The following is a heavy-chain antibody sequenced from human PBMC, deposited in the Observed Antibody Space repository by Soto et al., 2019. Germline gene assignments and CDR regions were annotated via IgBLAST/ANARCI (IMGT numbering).Heavy chain of an antibody. J-gene: IGHJ6*02. CDR3: TTDRVQYDFWSGYAPSYGMDV. Sequence: SETLSLTCTVSGGSISSYYWSWIRQPPGKGLEWIGYIYYSGSTNYNPSLKSRVTISVDTSKNQFSLKLSSVTAADTAVYYCTTDRVQYDFWSGYAPSYGMDVWGQGTTVTVSS. D-gene: IGHD3-3*01. CDR2: IYYSGST. CDR1: GGSISSYY. V-gene: IGHV4-59*01.